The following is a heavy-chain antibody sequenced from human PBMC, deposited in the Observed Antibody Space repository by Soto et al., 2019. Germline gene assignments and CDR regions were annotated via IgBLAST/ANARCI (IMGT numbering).Heavy chain of an antibody. V-gene: IGHV3-48*03. CDR1: GFTFSSYE. CDR2: ISSSGSTI. Sequence: EVQLVESGGGLVQPGGSLRLSCGASGFTFSSYEMNWVRQAPGKGLEWVSYISSSGSTIYYADSVKGRFTISRDNAKNSVYLQMSSLRAENTGVYYCARDSDVDAFDIWGQGTMVTVSS. J-gene: IGHJ3*02. D-gene: IGHD1-26*01. CDR3: ARDSDVDAFDI.